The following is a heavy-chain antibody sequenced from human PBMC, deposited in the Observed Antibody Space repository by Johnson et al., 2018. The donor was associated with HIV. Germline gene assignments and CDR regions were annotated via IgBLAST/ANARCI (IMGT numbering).Heavy chain of an antibody. D-gene: IGHD3-22*01. CDR2: ISYDGSDK. CDR1: GFTFSSYA. Sequence: QVQLVESGGGVVQHGRSLRLSCAASGFTFSSYAFHWVRQAPAKGLEWVAAISYDGSDKYHADSVKGRFTISRDNSKNTLYLQMNSLRAEDTAVYYCARLYYYDSSGYYVGAFDIWGQGTMVTVSS. CDR3: ARLYYYDSSGYYVGAFDI. V-gene: IGHV3-30*04. J-gene: IGHJ3*02.